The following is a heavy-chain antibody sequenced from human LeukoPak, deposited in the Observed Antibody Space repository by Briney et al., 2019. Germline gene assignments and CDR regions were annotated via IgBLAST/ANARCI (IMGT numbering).Heavy chain of an antibody. V-gene: IGHV3-11*04. J-gene: IGHJ4*02. D-gene: IGHD2-8*01. Sequence: GGSLRLSCAASGFTFRDYYMSWLRQAPGKGLEWVSYISTSGSTIYYVDSVRGRFTISRDNAKNSLYLQMNSLRAEDTAVYYCARDSCTDDVCFDYWGQGTLVTVSS. CDR1: GFTFRDYY. CDR2: ISTSGSTI. CDR3: ARDSCTDDVCFDY.